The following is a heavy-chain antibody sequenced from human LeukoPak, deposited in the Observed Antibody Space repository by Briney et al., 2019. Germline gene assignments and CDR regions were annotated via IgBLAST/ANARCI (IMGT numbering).Heavy chain of an antibody. D-gene: IGHD3-22*01. V-gene: IGHV1-69*05. CDR1: GGTFSSYA. CDR3: AINYYDSSGYSSFDY. J-gene: IGHJ4*02. Sequence: ASVKVSCKASGGTFSSYAISWVRQAPGQGLEWMGGIIPIFGTANYAQKFQGRVTITTDESTSTAYMELSSLRPEDTAEYYCAINYYDSSGYSSFDYWGQGTLVTVSS. CDR2: IIPIFGTA.